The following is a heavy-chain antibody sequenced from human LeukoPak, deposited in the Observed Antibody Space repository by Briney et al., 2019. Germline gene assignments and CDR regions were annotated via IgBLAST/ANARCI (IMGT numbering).Heavy chain of an antibody. V-gene: IGHV4-39*07. D-gene: IGHD3-10*01. CDR1: GGSISSYY. Sequence: SETLSLTCTFSGGSISSYYWGWIRQPPGKSLEGIGSIFYSGSADYSPSLKSRVTISVDTSKNQFSLRFECVTSSNTVFYLCAKYYGSGRDTDYWGEGTVVSVSS. CDR3: AKYYGSGRDTDY. CDR2: IFYSGSA. J-gene: IGHJ4*02.